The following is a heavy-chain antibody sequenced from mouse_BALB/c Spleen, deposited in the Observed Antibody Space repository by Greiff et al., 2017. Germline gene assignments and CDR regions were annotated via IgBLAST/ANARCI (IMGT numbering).Heavy chain of an antibody. J-gene: IGHJ2*01. Sequence: LVKTGASVKISCKASGYSFTGYYMHWVKQSHGKSLEWIGYISCYNGATSYNQKFKGKATFTVDTSSSTAYMQFNSLTSEDSAVYYCAIYYDPLVYFDYWGQGTTLTVSS. CDR2: ISCYNGAT. CDR1: GYSFTGYY. CDR3: AIYYDPLVYFDY. V-gene: IGHV1S34*01. D-gene: IGHD2-4*01.